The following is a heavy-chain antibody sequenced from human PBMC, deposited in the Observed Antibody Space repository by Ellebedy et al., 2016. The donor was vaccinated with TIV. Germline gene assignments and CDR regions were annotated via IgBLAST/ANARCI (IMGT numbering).Heavy chain of an antibody. CDR1: GFSLSASGVG. Sequence: SGPTLVKPTQTLTLTCTFSGFSLSASGVGVAWIRQPPGKALECLALIYWNDETYYSPSLRSRLTITKDTSRNQLVLTITHMDPVDTTTYYCAHRRHDSSGYYWAFDTWGQGTRVTVSS. D-gene: IGHD3-22*01. V-gene: IGHV2-5*01. J-gene: IGHJ4*02. CDR2: IYWNDET. CDR3: AHRRHDSSGYYWAFDT.